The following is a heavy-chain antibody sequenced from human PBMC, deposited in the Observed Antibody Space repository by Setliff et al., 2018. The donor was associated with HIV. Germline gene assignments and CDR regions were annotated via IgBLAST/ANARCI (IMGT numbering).Heavy chain of an antibody. CDR2: IYPNTGGT. D-gene: IGHD4-17*01. CDR3: ARSTTAD. V-gene: IGHV1-2*02. J-gene: IGHJ4*02. Sequence: ASVKVSCKASGYTFTDYYIHWVRQAPGQGLEWMGWIYPNTGGTNYAQKFQGRVTMTRDTSISTAYMELSRLRSDDTAVYYCARSTTADWGQETMVTVSS. CDR1: GYTFTDYY.